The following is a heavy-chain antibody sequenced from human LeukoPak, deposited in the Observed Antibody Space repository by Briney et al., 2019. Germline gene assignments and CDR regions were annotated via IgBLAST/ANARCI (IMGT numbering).Heavy chain of an antibody. D-gene: IGHD5-24*01. Sequence: GGSPRLSCAASGFTFSSYAMSWVRQAQGKGLEWVSGISGSGGITDSADSVKGRFTISRDNSKNTLYLQMNSLRAEDTAVYYCAKAFKTGYNVDTLDYWGQGTLVTVSS. J-gene: IGHJ4*02. CDR3: AKAFKTGYNVDTLDY. V-gene: IGHV3-23*01. CDR2: ISGSGGIT. CDR1: GFTFSSYA.